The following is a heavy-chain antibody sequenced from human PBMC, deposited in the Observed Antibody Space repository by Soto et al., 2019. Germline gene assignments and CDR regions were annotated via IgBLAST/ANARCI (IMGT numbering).Heavy chain of an antibody. Sequence: SETLSLTCTVSGGSISSYYWSWIRQPPGKGLEWIGYIYYSGSTNYNPSLKSRVTISVDTSKNQFSLKLSSVTAADTAVYYCARVYCRSTSCYAGWFDPWGQGTLVTVSS. D-gene: IGHD2-2*01. V-gene: IGHV4-59*01. CDR3: ARVYCRSTSCYAGWFDP. CDR1: GGSISSYY. J-gene: IGHJ5*02. CDR2: IYYSGST.